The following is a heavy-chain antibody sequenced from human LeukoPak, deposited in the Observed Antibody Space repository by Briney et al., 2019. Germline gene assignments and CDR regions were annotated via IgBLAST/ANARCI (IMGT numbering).Heavy chain of an antibody. D-gene: IGHD3-9*01. Sequence: GESLKISCKGSGYSFTSYWIGWVRQMPGEGLEWMGIIYPGDSDTRYSPSFQGQVTISADKSISTAYLQWSSLKASDTAMYYCARRMKLRYFDWFALGAFDIWGQGTMVTVSS. J-gene: IGHJ3*02. CDR2: IYPGDSDT. CDR1: GYSFTSYW. CDR3: ARRMKLRYFDWFALGAFDI. V-gene: IGHV5-51*01.